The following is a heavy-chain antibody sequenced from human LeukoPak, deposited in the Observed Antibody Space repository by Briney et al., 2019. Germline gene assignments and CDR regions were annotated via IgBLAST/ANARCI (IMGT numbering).Heavy chain of an antibody. CDR3: VGQLLRAV. V-gene: IGHV3-7*01. CDR1: GFPFSGYY. CDR2: IKGDGSVQ. J-gene: IGHJ6*03. D-gene: IGHD2-2*01. Sequence: GGSLRLSCTASGFPFSGYYISWVRQAPGTGLEWLANIKGDGSVQDYVDSVKGRFTISRDNAKNPLYLQMNNLRVDDTAVYYCVGQLLRAVWGKGTTVTVSS.